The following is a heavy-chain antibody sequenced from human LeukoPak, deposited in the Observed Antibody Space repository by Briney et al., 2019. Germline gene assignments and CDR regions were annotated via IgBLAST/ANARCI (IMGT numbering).Heavy chain of an antibody. CDR1: GFSFSSHG. CDR2: IIGGAGGT. CDR3: THGSMYQLDY. D-gene: IGHD2-2*01. V-gene: IGHV3-23*01. Sequence: PGGTLRLSCAASGFSFSSHGMSWVRQAPGKGLEWVSGIIGGAGGTYYADSVKGRFTISRDNSENTLYLQMNSLRAEDTAVYYCTHGSMYQLDYWGQGTLVTVSS. J-gene: IGHJ4*02.